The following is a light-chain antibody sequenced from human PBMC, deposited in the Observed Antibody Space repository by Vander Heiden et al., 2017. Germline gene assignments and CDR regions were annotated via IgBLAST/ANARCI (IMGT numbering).Light chain of an antibody. V-gene: IGLV2-14*01. CDR1: SSDVGGYNY. CDR2: DVS. CDR3: SSYTSGSTVV. J-gene: IGLJ2*01. Sequence: QSALTQPASVSGSPGRSTTISCTGTSSDVGGYNYVSLSHQHPGKAPKLRIYDVSNRPSGVSNRFSGSKSGNTASLTISGLQAEDEADYYCSSYTSGSTVVFGGGTKLTVL.